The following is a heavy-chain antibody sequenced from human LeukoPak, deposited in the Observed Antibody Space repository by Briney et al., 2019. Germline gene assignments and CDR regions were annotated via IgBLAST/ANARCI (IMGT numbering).Heavy chain of an antibody. J-gene: IGHJ3*02. CDR2: ISGGGGST. Sequence: GGSLRLSCAASGFTFTSYAMGWVRQAPGKGLEWVSLISGGGGSTYYADSVKGRLTISRDNSKNSLYLQMNSLTTEDTALYFCAKGTTMYAFDIWGQGTMVTVSS. CDR3: AKGTTMYAFDI. D-gene: IGHD1-1*01. V-gene: IGHV3-43*02. CDR1: GFTFTSYA.